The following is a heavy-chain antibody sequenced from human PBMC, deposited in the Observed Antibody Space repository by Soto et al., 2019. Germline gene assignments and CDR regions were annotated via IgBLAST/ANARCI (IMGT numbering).Heavy chain of an antibody. V-gene: IGHV4-34*01. D-gene: IGHD3-22*01. Sequence: XGTLSLTCAVYGGSFSGYYWSWIRQPPGKGLEWIGEINHSGSTNYNPSLKSRVTISVDTSKNQFSLKLSSVTAADTAVYYCARVHDYYDSSGYYLDYWGQGTLVTVSS. J-gene: IGHJ4*02. CDR2: INHSGST. CDR1: GGSFSGYY. CDR3: ARVHDYYDSSGYYLDY.